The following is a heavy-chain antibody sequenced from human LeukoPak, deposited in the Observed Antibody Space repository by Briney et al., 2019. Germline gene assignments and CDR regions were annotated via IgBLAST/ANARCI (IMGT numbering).Heavy chain of an antibody. V-gene: IGHV1-2*02. CDR1: GYTFTGYY. Sequence: GASVKVSCKASGYTFTGYYMHWVRQAPGQGLGWMGWINPNSGGTNYAQKFQGRVTMTRDTSISTAYMELSRLRSDDTAVYYCAREETYYDILTGYSLPHFDYWGQGTLVTVSS. CDR3: AREETYYDILTGYSLPHFDY. CDR2: INPNSGGT. D-gene: IGHD3-9*01. J-gene: IGHJ4*02.